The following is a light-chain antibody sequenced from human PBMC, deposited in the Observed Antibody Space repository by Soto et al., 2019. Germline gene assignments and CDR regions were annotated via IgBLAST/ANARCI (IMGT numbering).Light chain of an antibody. J-gene: IGLJ1*01. V-gene: IGLV2-11*01. CDR2: DVS. CDR3: CSYAGSPLYV. Sequence: QSALTQPRSVSGSPGQSVTISCTGTSSDVGGYNYVSWYQQHPGKAPKLMIYDVSKRPSGVPDRFSSSKSGNTASLTISGLQAEDEADYYCCSYAGSPLYVFGTGTKLTVL. CDR1: SSDVGGYNY.